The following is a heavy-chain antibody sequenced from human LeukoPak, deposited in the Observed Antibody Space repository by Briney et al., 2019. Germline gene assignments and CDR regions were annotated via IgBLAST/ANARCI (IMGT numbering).Heavy chain of an antibody. Sequence: SETLSLTCAVSGGSIDNSNWWSWVRQAPGKGLEWIGEMYHSGSTNYNPSLKSRVTISVDKSKNQFSLKLRPVTAADTAVYYCALGTMIRGVIKSPFDYWGQGTLVTVSS. D-gene: IGHD3-10*01. CDR3: ALGTMIRGVIKSPFDY. CDR2: MYHSGST. V-gene: IGHV4-4*02. CDR1: GGSIDNSNW. J-gene: IGHJ4*02.